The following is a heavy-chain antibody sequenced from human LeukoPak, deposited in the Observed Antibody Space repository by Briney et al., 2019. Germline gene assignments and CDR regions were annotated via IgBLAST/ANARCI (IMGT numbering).Heavy chain of an antibody. CDR1: GFTFSSYA. Sequence: PGRSLRLSCAASGFTFSSYAMHWVRQAPGKGLEWVAVISYDGSNKYYADSVKGRFTISRDNSKNTLYLQMNSLRAEDTAVYYCARGYGYSSGWYDYWGQGTLVTVSS. CDR2: ISYDGSNK. D-gene: IGHD6-19*01. CDR3: ARGYGYSSGWYDY. V-gene: IGHV3-30-3*01. J-gene: IGHJ4*02.